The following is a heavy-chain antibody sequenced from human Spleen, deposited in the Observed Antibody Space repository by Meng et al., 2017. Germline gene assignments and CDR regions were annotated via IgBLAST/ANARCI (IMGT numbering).Heavy chain of an antibody. Sequence: SVKVSCKASGGTFSSYAISWVRQAPGQGLEWMGGIIPIFGTANYAQKFQGRVTITADKSTSTAYMELSSLRSEDTAVYYCTRVMYSSNGALDIWGQGTMVTVSS. J-gene: IGHJ3*02. CDR1: GGTFSSYA. CDR2: IIPIFGTA. V-gene: IGHV1-69*06. CDR3: TRVMYSSNGALDI. D-gene: IGHD1-26*01.